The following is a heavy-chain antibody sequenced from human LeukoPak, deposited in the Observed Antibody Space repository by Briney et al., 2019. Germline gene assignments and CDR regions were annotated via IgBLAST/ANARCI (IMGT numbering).Heavy chain of an antibody. CDR2: TSYSGST. Sequence: SSETLSLTCTISGGSISITTYYWGWVRQPPGKGLEWIGSTSYSGSTFYNPSLKSRVTVSLDMSTNQFSLRLSSVTAADTAVYYCARGPVGYCSGGSCYPAGVDYWGQGTLVTVSS. CDR3: ARGPVGYCSGGSCYPAGVDY. D-gene: IGHD2-15*01. J-gene: IGHJ4*02. V-gene: IGHV4-39*07. CDR1: GGSISITTYY.